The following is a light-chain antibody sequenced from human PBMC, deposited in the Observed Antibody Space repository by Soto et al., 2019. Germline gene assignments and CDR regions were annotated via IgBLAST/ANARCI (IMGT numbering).Light chain of an antibody. Sequence: DIVMTQSPDSLAVSLGERATIDCKSSQNILYSSNNKNYLAWYQQKPGQPPRLLFYWASTRESGVPDRFSGSESGAHFTLAINCLQPEDVAVYYCQQYYGSPWTFGQGTKVEVK. J-gene: IGKJ1*01. CDR2: WAS. V-gene: IGKV4-1*01. CDR1: QNILYSSNNKNY. CDR3: QQYYGSPWT.